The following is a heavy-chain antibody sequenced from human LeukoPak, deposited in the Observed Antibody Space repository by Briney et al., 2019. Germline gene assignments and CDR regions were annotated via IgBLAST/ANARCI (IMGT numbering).Heavy chain of an antibody. CDR1: GFTFSSYG. J-gene: IGHJ6*03. Sequence: GGSLRLSCAASGFTFSSYGMHWVRQAPGKGLEWVAFIRYDGSNKYYADSVKGRFTISRDNSKNTLYLQMNSLRAEDTAVYYCAKDRRVVAVAGYYMVVWGKGTTVTISS. D-gene: IGHD6-19*01. CDR2: IRYDGSNK. CDR3: AKDRRVVAVAGYYMVV. V-gene: IGHV3-30*02.